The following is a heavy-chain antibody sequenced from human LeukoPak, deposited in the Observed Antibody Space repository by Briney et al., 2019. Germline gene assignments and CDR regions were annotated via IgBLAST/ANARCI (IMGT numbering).Heavy chain of an antibody. CDR3: ASPARDGSLYAFDI. CDR1: GGSFSGYY. CDR2: INHSGST. Sequence: PSETLSLTCAVYGGSFSGYYWSWIRQPPGKGLEWIGEINHSGSTNYNPSLKSRVTISVDTSKNQFSLKLSSVTAADTAVYYCASPARDGSLYAFDIWGQGTMVTVSS. V-gene: IGHV4-34*01. J-gene: IGHJ3*02. D-gene: IGHD6-25*01.